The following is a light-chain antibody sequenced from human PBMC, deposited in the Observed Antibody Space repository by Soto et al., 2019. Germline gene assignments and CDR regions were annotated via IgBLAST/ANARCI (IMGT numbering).Light chain of an antibody. J-gene: IGKJ1*01. CDR1: QSVSSSY. CDR3: QQYDSSPVT. Sequence: EIVLTQSPGTLSLSPGERATLSCRASQSVSSSYLAWYQQKPGQAPRLLIYGASSRATGIPDRFSGSGSGTDFTLTISRLEPDDFAVYYCQQYDSSPVTFGQGPKVEIK. V-gene: IGKV3-20*01. CDR2: GAS.